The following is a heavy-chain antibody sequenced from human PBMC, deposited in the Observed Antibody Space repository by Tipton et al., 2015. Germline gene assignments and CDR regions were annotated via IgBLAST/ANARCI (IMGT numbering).Heavy chain of an antibody. Sequence: QSGPEVKKAGESLKISCKGSGYSFATYWIGWVRQMPGKGLEWMGIFYPDDSDTRYSPSFQGQVTISADKSISTAYLQWNSLKASDTAMYYCARRAYGDYLFDYWGQGTLVTVSS. CDR2: FYPDDSDT. D-gene: IGHD4-17*01. CDR1: GYSFATYW. J-gene: IGHJ4*02. V-gene: IGHV5-51*01. CDR3: ARRAYGDYLFDY.